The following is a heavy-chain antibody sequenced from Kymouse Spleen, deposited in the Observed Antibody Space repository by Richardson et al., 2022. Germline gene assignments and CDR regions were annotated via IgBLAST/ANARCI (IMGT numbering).Heavy chain of an antibody. CDR2: ISYDGSNK. D-gene: IGHD2-8*01. V-gene: IGHV3-30*18. J-gene: IGHJ4*02. CDR1: GFTFSSYG. CDR3: AKAFIVLMVYARLLWFGHL*L. Sequence: QVQLVESGGGVVQPGRSLRLSCAASGFTFSSYGMHWVRQAPGKGLEWVAVISYDGSNKYYADSVKGRFTISRDNSKNTLYLQMNSLRAEDTAVYYCAKAFIVLMVYARLLWFGHL*LLGPGNPGHRLL.